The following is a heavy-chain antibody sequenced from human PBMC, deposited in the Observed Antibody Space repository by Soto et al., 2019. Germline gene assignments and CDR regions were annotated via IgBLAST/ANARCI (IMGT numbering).Heavy chain of an antibody. CDR1: GGTFSTYG. V-gene: IGHV1-69*01. CDR3: ASSRSTRFGVPPMATYRYYGMDV. D-gene: IGHD3-3*01. Sequence: QVQLVQSGAEVKKPGSSVKVSCKASGGTFSTYGISWVRQAPGQGLEWMGGIIPIFGTANYAQKFQGRFTITADESTSTVYPKLRSLRSEDTAVFYCASSRSTRFGVPPMATYRYYGMDVWGQGTTITVSS. CDR2: IIPIFGTA. J-gene: IGHJ6*02.